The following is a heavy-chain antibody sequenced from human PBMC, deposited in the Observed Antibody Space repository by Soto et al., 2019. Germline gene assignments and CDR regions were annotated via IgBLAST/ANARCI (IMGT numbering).Heavy chain of an antibody. D-gene: IGHD3-10*01. CDR3: ARHDGSSWLGELLPRNWFDP. CDR1: GGSISSYY. Sequence: SETLSLTCTVSGGSISSYYWSWIRQPPGKGLEWIGYIYYSGSTNYNPSLKSRVTISVDTSKNQFSLKLSSVTAADTAVYYCARHDGSSWLGELLPRNWFDPWGQGTLVTVSS. J-gene: IGHJ5*02. CDR2: IYYSGST. V-gene: IGHV4-59*08.